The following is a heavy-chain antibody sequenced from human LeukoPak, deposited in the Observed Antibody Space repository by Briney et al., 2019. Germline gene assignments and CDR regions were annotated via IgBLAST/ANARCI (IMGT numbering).Heavy chain of an antibody. D-gene: IGHD2-15*01. CDR2: IYTSGST. CDR3: ARDKGRGGCSGGSCYEDAFDI. Sequence: SETLSLTCTVSGGSISSGSYYWSWIRQPGGKGLEWIGRIYTSGSTNYNPSLKSRVTISVDTSKNQFSLKLSSVTAADTAVYYCARDKGRGGCSGGSCYEDAFDIWGQGTMVTVSS. CDR1: GGSISSGSYY. J-gene: IGHJ3*02. V-gene: IGHV4-61*02.